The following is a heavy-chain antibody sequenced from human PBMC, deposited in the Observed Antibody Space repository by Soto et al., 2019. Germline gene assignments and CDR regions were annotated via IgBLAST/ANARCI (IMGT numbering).Heavy chain of an antibody. CDR3: AKGPYSGYDFDAFDI. CDR2: ISGSGGST. CDR1: GFTFSSYA. J-gene: IGHJ3*02. Sequence: EVQLLESGGGLVQPGGSLRLSCAASGFTFSSYAMSWVRQAPGTGLEWVSAISGSGGSTYYADSVKGRFTISRDNSKNTLYLQMNSLRADDTAVYYCAKGPYSGYDFDAFDIWGQGTMVTVSS. V-gene: IGHV3-23*01. D-gene: IGHD5-12*01.